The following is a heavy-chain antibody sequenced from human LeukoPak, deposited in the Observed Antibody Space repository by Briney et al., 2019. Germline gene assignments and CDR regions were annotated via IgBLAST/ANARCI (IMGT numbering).Heavy chain of an antibody. J-gene: IGHJ2*01. CDR1: GFTFSSYD. CDR3: AKGNWGERLDWYFDL. Sequence: GGSLRLSCAASGFTFSSYDMSWVRQAPGSGLEWVSGITGSGGSTYYADSVKGRFTISRDNPKNTLHLQMNSLRAEDTAVYYCAKGNWGERLDWYFDLWGRGTLVTVSS. D-gene: IGHD1-26*01. V-gene: IGHV3-23*01. CDR2: ITGSGGST.